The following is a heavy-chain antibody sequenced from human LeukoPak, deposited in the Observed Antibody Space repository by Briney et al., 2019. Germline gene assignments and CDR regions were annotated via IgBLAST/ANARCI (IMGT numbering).Heavy chain of an antibody. V-gene: IGHV3-23*01. CDR3: ARVDSSSGGTGYFDY. CDR1: GFTFSSYA. J-gene: IGHJ4*02. CDR2: ISGSGGST. Sequence: GGSLRLSCAASGFTFSSYAMSWVRQAPGKGLEWVSAISGSGGSTYYADSVKGRFTISRDNSKNTLYLQMNSLRAEDTAVYYCARVDSSSGGTGYFDYWGQGTLVTVSS. D-gene: IGHD6-6*01.